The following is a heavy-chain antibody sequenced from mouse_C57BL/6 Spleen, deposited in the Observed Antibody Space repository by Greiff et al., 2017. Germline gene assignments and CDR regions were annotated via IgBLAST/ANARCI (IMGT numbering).Heavy chain of an antibody. J-gene: IGHJ1*03. CDR2: IWSGGST. V-gene: IGHV2-2*01. CDR1: GFSLTSYG. D-gene: IGHD1-1*01. Sequence: QVQLQQSGPGLVQPSQSLSITCTVSGFSLTSYGVHWVRQSPGKGLEWLGVIWSGGSTDYNAAFISRLSISKDNSKSQVFFKMNSLQADDTAIYYCARNRDSITTVVATRYFDVWGTGTTVTVSS. CDR3: ARNRDSITTVVATRYFDV.